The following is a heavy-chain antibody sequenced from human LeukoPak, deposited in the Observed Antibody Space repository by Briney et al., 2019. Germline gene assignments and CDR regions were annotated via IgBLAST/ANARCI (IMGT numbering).Heavy chain of an antibody. D-gene: IGHD3-10*01. CDR1: GFTFGDYA. V-gene: IGHV3-49*04. CDR3: TRDQGASRGIDF. Sequence: GGSLRLSCTASGFTFGDYAMSWVRQAPGKGLEWVGFIRSKAYGGTSEYAASVKGRFTFSRDDSKSVAYLQMNSLKTEDTGVYYCTRDQGASRGIDFWGQGTLVTVSS. CDR2: IRSKAYGGTS. J-gene: IGHJ4*02.